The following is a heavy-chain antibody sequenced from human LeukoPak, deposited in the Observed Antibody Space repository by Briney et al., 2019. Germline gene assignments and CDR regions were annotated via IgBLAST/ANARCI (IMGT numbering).Heavy chain of an antibody. J-gene: IGHJ4*02. CDR3: ARGQPPMVRGVRFDY. CDR1: GYTFTSYA. CDR2: INAGNGNT. V-gene: IGHV1-3*01. D-gene: IGHD3-10*01. Sequence: GASVKVSCKASGYTFTSYAMHWVRQAPGQRLGWMGWINAGNGNTKYSQKFQGRVTITRDTSASTAYMELSSLRSEDTAMYYCARGQPPMVRGVRFDYWGQGTLVTVSS.